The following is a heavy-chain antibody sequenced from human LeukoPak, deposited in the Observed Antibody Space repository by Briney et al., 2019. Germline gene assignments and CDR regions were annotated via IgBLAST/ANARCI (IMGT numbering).Heavy chain of an antibody. V-gene: IGHV1-8*02. CDR3: AREQQLMRGDY. Sequence: ASVKVSCKASGYTFTSYDINWVRQATGQGLEWMGWMNPNSGNTGYAQKFQGRVTMTTDTSTSTAYMELRSLRSDDTAVYYCAREQQLMRGDYWGQGTLVTVSS. CDR2: MNPNSGNT. J-gene: IGHJ4*02. D-gene: IGHD6-13*01. CDR1: GYTFTSYD.